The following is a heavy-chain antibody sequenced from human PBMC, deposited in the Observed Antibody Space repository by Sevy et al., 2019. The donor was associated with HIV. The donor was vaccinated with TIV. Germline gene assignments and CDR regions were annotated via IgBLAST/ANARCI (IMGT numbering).Heavy chain of an antibody. CDR2: ISYDGSNK. V-gene: IGHV3-30*18. CDR3: AKWLTAAIDYYCMDV. D-gene: IGHD2-2*01. Sequence: GGSLRLSCAASGFTFSSYGMHWVRQAPGKGLEWVAVISYDGSNKYYADSVKGRFTISRDNSKNTLYLQMNSLRAEDTAVYYCAKWLTAAIDYYCMDVWGQGTTVTVSS. J-gene: IGHJ6*02. CDR1: GFTFSSYG.